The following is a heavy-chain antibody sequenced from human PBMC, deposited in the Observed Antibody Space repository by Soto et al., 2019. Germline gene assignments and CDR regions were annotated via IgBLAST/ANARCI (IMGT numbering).Heavy chain of an antibody. V-gene: IGHV3-53*01. D-gene: IGHD2-2*01. Sequence: QPGGSLRLSCAASGFTVGNTYMTWVRQPPGKGLECVSVIYTAGGTNYADSVKGRFIISRDNSKNTLYLQMNSLRAEDTAVYYCARALPVAKGGFDPWGQGTLVTVSS. CDR1: GFTVGNTY. CDR2: IYTAGGT. J-gene: IGHJ5*02. CDR3: ARALPVAKGGFDP.